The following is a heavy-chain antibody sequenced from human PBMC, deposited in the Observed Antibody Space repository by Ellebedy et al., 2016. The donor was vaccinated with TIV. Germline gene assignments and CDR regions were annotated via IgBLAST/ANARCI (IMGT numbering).Heavy chain of an antibody. J-gene: IGHJ4*02. Sequence: AASVKVSCKASGYTFTGFYMHWVRQAPGQGLEWMGWINPNSGGTNYAQKFQGRVTITADKSTSTAYMELSSLRSEDTAVYYCARGDFWADYWGQGTLVTVSS. CDR1: GYTFTGFY. CDR3: ARGDFWADY. CDR2: INPNSGGT. D-gene: IGHD3-3*01. V-gene: IGHV1-2*02.